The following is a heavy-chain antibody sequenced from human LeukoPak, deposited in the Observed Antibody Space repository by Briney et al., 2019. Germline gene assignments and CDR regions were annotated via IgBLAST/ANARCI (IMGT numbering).Heavy chain of an antibody. D-gene: IGHD4-11*01. V-gene: IGHV4-59*12. J-gene: IGHJ3*02. Sequence: SETLSLTCTVSGGSISSYYWSWIRQPPGKGLEWIGYIYYSGSTNYNPSLKSRVTISVDRSKNQFSLKLSSVTAADTAVYYCARGTTTVTDDAFDIWGQGTMVTVSS. CDR1: GGSISSYY. CDR2: IYYSGST. CDR3: ARGTTTVTDDAFDI.